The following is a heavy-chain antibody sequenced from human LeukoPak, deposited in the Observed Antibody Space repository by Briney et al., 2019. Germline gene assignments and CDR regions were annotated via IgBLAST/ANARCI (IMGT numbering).Heavy chain of an antibody. CDR1: GGSISSYY. J-gene: IGHJ6*03. CDR2: IYYIGST. Sequence: SETLSLTCTVSGGSISSYYWGWIRQPPGKGLEWIGSIYYIGSTYYTPSLKSRVTISVDTSTNQFSLKLSSVTAADTAVYYCARRRSSMVRGYYYYYMDVWGKGTPVTISS. CDR3: ARRRSSMVRGYYYYYMDV. D-gene: IGHD3-10*01. V-gene: IGHV4-39*07.